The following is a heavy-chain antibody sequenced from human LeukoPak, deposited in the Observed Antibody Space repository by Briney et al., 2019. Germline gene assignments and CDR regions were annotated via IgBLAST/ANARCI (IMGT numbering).Heavy chain of an antibody. Sequence: PSETLSLTCTVSGGSISSGYYYWSWIRQPPGKGLEWIGYIYYSGSTYYNPSLKSRVTISVDTSKNQFSLKLSSVTAADTAVYYCARERIAAAGTRRWFDPWGQGTLVTVSS. CDR2: IYYSGST. CDR3: ARERIAAAGTRRWFDP. J-gene: IGHJ5*02. D-gene: IGHD6-13*01. V-gene: IGHV4-30-4*01. CDR1: GGSISSGYYY.